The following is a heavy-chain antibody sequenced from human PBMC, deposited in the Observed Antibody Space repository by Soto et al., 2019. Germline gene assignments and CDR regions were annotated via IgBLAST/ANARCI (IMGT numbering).Heavy chain of an antibody. CDR1: GFTFSSYS. D-gene: IGHD3-10*01. J-gene: IGHJ5*02. CDR3: AREVRGLGNWFDP. Sequence: EVQLVESGGGLVKPGGSLRLSCAASGFTFSSYSMNWVRQAPGKGLEWVSSISSSSSYIYYADSVKGRFTISRDNAKNSKYREMKSLRAEDTAVYYCAREVRGLGNWFDPWGQGTLFTVSS. CDR2: ISSSSSYI. V-gene: IGHV3-21*01.